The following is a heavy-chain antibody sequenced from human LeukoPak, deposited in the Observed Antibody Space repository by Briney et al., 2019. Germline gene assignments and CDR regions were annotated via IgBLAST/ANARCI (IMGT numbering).Heavy chain of an antibody. CDR1: GFTFDDYA. CDR2: ISWNSGSI. D-gene: IGHD3-10*01. J-gene: IGHJ4*02. CDR3: AKVSGGQFGGAYYFDY. Sequence: GGSLRLSCAASGFTFDDYAMPWVRQAPGKGLEWVSGISWNSGSIGYADSVKGRFTISRDNAKNSLYLQMNSLRAEDTALYYCAKVSGGQFGGAYYFDYWGQGTLVTVSS. V-gene: IGHV3-9*01.